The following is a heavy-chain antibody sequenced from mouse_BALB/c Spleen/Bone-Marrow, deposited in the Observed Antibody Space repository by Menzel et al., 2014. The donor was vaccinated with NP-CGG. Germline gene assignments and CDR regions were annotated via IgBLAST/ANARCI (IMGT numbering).Heavy chain of an antibody. Sequence: VQLQQSGAELVKPGVSVKLSCTASGFNIKDAYVHWVRQRPEQDLEWIGRIAPANGNTEYDPKFQGKATITADTSSNTAYLQLSSLTSEDTAGYYCVRSPGKVNFWGQGTLVTVTA. D-gene: IGHD1-3*01. V-gene: IGHV14-3*02. CDR3: VRSPGKVNF. CDR2: IAPANGNT. CDR1: GFNIKDAY. J-gene: IGHJ3*01.